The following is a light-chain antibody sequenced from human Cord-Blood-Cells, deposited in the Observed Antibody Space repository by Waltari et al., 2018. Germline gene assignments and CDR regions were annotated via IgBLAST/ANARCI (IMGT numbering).Light chain of an antibody. J-gene: IGLJ3*02. CDR3: CSYAGSSTWV. Sequence: QSALTHPASASGSPGQSITISCTGTSSDVGRYNLVSWYQQHPGKAPKLMIYEVSKRPSGVSNRFSGSKSGNTASLTISGLQAEDEADYYCCSYAGSSTWVFGGGTKLTVL. CDR2: EVS. V-gene: IGLV2-23*02. CDR1: SSDVGRYNL.